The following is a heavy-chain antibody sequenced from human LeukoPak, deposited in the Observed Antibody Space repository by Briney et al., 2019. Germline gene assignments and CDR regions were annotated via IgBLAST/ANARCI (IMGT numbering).Heavy chain of an antibody. V-gene: IGHV3-53*01. Sequence: GGSLRLSCAASGFTVSNNYMNWVRQAPGKGLEWVSFIYSSGTTYYADSVGGRFTISRDNSKNMVYLQMNNLRAEDTAVYYCARGVTNIAVGDYWGQGTLVTVSS. CDR3: ARGVTNIAVGDY. CDR1: GFTVSNNY. D-gene: IGHD6-19*01. CDR2: IYSSGTT. J-gene: IGHJ4*02.